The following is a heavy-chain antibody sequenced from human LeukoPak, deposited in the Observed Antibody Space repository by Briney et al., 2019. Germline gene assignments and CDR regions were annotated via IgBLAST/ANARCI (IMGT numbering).Heavy chain of an antibody. V-gene: IGHV3-23*01. CDR3: ARDQLPLDY. J-gene: IGHJ4*02. D-gene: IGHD1-7*01. CDR2: ISGSGGST. CDR1: GFTFSIYD. Sequence: GGSLRLSCAASGFTFSIYDMSWVRQAPGKGLEWVSGISGSGGSTYYADSVKGRFTISRDNAKNSLYLQMNSLRAEDTAVYYCARDQLPLDYWGQGTLVTVSS.